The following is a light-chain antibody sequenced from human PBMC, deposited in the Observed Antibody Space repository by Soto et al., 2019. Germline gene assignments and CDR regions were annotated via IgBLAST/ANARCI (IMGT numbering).Light chain of an antibody. CDR1: QSISTW. V-gene: IGKV1-5*03. Sequence: DIQMTQSPSTLSASVGDRVTITCRASQSISTWLAWYQQKPGRAPKLLIYNASSLESGVPPRFSGSGSGTEFPLTISSLQPDDFATYYCQHYNSYSFTFGEGTKLEIK. CDR2: NAS. J-gene: IGKJ2*01. CDR3: QHYNSYSFT.